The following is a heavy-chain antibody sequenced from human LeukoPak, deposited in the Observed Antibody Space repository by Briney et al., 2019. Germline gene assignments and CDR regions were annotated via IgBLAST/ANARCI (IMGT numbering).Heavy chain of an antibody. V-gene: IGHV3-7*01. CDR2: IKQDGSEK. Sequence: GGSLRLSCAASGFTFSSYAMSWVRQAPGKGLEWVANIKQDGSEKYYVDSVKGRFTISRDNAKNSLYLQMNSLRAEDTAVYYCARDGAYGDYAPDYWGQGTLVTVSS. CDR1: GFTFSSYA. D-gene: IGHD4-17*01. CDR3: ARDGAYGDYAPDY. J-gene: IGHJ4*02.